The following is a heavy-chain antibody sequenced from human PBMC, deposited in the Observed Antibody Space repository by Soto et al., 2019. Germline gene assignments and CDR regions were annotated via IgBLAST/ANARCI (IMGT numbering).Heavy chain of an antibody. CDR1: GYDFSTYW. Sequence: GESLKISCQASGYDFSTYWISWVRQMPGKGLEWMGRIDPSDFYTNYRPSFQGHVTISVDKSINTVYLQWSSLKASDTAMYYCARHPEAGIHYKHGMDVWGQGTAVTVSS. J-gene: IGHJ6*02. CDR3: ARHPEAGIHYKHGMDV. CDR2: IDPSDFYT. D-gene: IGHD3-3*02. V-gene: IGHV5-10-1*01.